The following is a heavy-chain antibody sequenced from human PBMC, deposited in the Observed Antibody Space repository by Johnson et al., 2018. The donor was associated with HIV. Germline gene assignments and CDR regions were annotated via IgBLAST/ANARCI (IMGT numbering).Heavy chain of an antibody. CDR2: IRYDGSNK. V-gene: IGHV3-33*08. D-gene: IGHD3-22*01. CDR3: ARDTPWDYYDISGYFPAPGAFDI. CDR1: GFNFSNAW. Sequence: VQLVESGGGVVQPGRSLRLSCTASGFNFSNAWMSWVRQAPGKGLEWVAFIRYDGSNKYYADSVKGRFTISRDNSKNTLYLQMNSLRAEDTAVYYGARDTPWDYYDISGYFPAPGAFDIWGQGTMVTVSA. J-gene: IGHJ3*02.